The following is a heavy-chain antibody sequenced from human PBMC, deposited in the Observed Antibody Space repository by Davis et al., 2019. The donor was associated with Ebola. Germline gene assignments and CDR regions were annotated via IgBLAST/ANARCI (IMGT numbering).Heavy chain of an antibody. CDR1: GFTFSGSA. Sequence: GGSLRLSCAASGFTFSGSAMHWVRQAPGQGLEWMGWINPNSGGTNYAQKFQGWVTMTRDTSISTAYMELSRLRSDDTAVYYCARDEMEVAGTLSYGMDVWGQGTTVTVSS. J-gene: IGHJ6*02. V-gene: IGHV1-2*04. CDR2: INPNSGGT. D-gene: IGHD6-19*01. CDR3: ARDEMEVAGTLSYGMDV.